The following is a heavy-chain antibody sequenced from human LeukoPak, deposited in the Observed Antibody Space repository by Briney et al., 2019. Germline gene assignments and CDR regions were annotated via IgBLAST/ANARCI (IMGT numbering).Heavy chain of an antibody. D-gene: IGHD6-13*01. CDR3: ASLREGSSWYGY. V-gene: IGHV1-69*01. Sequence: SVKVSCKASGGTFSSYAISWVRQAPGQGLEWMGGIIPIFGTANYAQKFQGRVTITADESTSTAYMELSSLRSEDTAVYYCASLREGSSWYGYWGQGTLVTVSS. J-gene: IGHJ4*02. CDR1: GGTFSSYA. CDR2: IIPIFGTA.